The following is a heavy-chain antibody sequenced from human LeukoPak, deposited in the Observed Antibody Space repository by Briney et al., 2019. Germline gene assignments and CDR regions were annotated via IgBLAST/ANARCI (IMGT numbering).Heavy chain of an antibody. Sequence: GGSLRLSCAASGFTFSNYWMHWVRPAPGKGLVWVSRINSDGSTTSYADSVKGRFTISRDTAKNRLYLQMNSLRAEDTAVYFCARDEGYYFDYWGQGALVTVSS. V-gene: IGHV3-74*01. CDR2: INSDGSTT. CDR3: ARDEGYYFDY. J-gene: IGHJ4*02. CDR1: GFTFSNYW.